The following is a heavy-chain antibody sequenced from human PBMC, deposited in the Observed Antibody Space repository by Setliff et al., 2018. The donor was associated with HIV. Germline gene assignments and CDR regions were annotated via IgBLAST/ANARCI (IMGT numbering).Heavy chain of an antibody. CDR2: INPNSGDT. CDR3: ARRAYDSSGYLRSRVSGAALDI. D-gene: IGHD3-22*01. CDR1: GYTFTGYY. J-gene: IGHJ3*02. Sequence: ASVKVSCKASGYTFTGYYMHWVRQAPGQGLEWMGWINPNSGDTNYAQKFQGRVTMTRDTSISTAYMDLSRLRSDDTAVYYCARRAYDSSGYLRSRVSGAALDIWGQGTMVTVSS. V-gene: IGHV1-2*02.